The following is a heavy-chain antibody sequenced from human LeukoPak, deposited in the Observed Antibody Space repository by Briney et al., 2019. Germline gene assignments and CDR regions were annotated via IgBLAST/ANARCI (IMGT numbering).Heavy chain of an antibody. D-gene: IGHD2-15*01. J-gene: IGHJ4*02. CDR3: AKDRGYCRGGCCFKPDY. CDR2: IRYDGSNK. Sequence: GGSLRLSCAASGFTFSSYGMHWVRQAPGKGLEWVAFIRYDGSNKYYADSVKGRFTISRDNSKNTLYLQMNSLTAEDTAVYYCAKDRGYCRGGCCFKPDYWGQGTLVTVSS. CDR1: GFTFSSYG. V-gene: IGHV3-30*02.